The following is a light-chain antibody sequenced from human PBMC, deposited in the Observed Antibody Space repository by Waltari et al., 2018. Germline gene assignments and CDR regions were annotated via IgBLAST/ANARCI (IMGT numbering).Light chain of an antibody. CDR1: ASNIGNNV. J-gene: IGLJ3*02. CDR3: AAWDDSLNGRWV. CDR2: RGD. Sequence: QSVLTQPPSASGTPGQGVTISCSGGASNIGNNVVNWYQQVPGKAPKLLIYRGDCRPAWVPDRFSGSKSGTSASLAISGLQSEDEADYYCAAWDDSLNGRWVFGGGTKVTVL. V-gene: IGLV1-44*01.